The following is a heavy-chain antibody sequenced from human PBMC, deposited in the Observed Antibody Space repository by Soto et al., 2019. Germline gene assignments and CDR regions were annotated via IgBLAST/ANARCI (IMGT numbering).Heavy chain of an antibody. CDR2: IIPIFGTA. V-gene: IGHV1-69*12. CDR3: ARARVDTAMVDYYGMDV. Sequence: QVQLVQSGAEVKKPGSSVKVSCKASGGTFSSYAISWVRQAPGQGLEWMGGIIPIFGTANYAQKFQGRVTITAXESXSXAYMEPSNLRSEDTAVYYCARARVDTAMVDYYGMDVWGQGTTVTVSS. J-gene: IGHJ6*02. CDR1: GGTFSSYA. D-gene: IGHD5-18*01.